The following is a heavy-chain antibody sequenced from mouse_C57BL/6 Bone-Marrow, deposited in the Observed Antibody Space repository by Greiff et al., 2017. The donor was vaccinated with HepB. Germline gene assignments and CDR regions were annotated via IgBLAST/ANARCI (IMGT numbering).Heavy chain of an antibody. CDR3: ARTVHGNWAWFAY. CDR2: IDPSDSYT. J-gene: IGHJ3*01. D-gene: IGHD2-1*01. CDR1: GYTFTSYW. V-gene: IGHV1-50*01. Sequence: QVQLQQPGAELVKPGASVKLSCKASGYTFTSYWMQWVKQRPGQGLEWIGDIDPSDSYTNYNQKFKGKATLTVDTSSSTAYMQLSSLTSEDSAVYYCARTVHGNWAWFAYWGQGTLVTVSA.